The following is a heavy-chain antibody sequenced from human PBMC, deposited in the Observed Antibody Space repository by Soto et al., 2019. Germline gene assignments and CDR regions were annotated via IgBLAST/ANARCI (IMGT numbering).Heavy chain of an antibody. V-gene: IGHV1-69*06. CDR1: GGTFSSYA. CDR2: IIPIFGTA. D-gene: IGHD4-4*01. J-gene: IGHJ4*02. CDR3: AGVLRNHKPGFDY. Sequence: SVKVSCKASGGTFSSYAISWVRQAPGQGLEWMGGIIPIFGTANYAQKFQGRVTITADKSTSTAYMELSSLRSEDTAVYYCAGVLRNHKPGFDYWGQGTLVTVSS.